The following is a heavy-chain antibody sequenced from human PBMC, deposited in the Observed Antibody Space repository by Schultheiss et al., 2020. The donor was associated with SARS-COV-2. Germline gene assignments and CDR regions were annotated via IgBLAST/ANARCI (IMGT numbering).Heavy chain of an antibody. CDR3: ARGGAYGSGSYFDY. CDR2: IYHSGST. V-gene: IGHV4-38-2*01. D-gene: IGHD3-10*01. Sequence: SETLSLTCAVSGYSISSGYYWGWIRQPPGKGLEWIGSIYHSGSTYYNPSLKSRVTISLDTSKNQFSLRLSFVTAADAAVYYCARGGAYGSGSYFDYWGQGTLVTVSS. CDR1: GYSISSGYY. J-gene: IGHJ4*02.